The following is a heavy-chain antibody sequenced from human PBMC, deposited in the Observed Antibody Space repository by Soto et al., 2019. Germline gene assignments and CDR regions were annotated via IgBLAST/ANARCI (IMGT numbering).Heavy chain of an antibody. V-gene: IGHV3-21*01. Sequence: EVQLVESGGGLVKPGGSLRLSCAASGFTFSSYSMNWVRQAPGKGLEWVSSISSSSSYIYYADSVKGRFTISRDNAKNSLYLQMNSLRAEDTAVYYCARDSIAVAGTFGYWGQGTLVTVSS. CDR2: ISSSSSYI. J-gene: IGHJ4*02. D-gene: IGHD6-19*01. CDR3: ARDSIAVAGTFGY. CDR1: GFTFSSYS.